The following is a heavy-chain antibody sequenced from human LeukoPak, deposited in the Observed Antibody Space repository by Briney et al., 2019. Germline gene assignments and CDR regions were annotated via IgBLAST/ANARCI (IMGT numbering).Heavy chain of an antibody. CDR2: ISSGAITM. J-gene: IGHJ4*02. CDR3: ALLAVASDFDY. Sequence: GSLRLSCAASGFMFRSFEMYWVRQAPGKGLEWIAYISSGAITMYYADSVKGRFTISRDDAKNSLFLQMNSLRAEDTAVYYCALLAVASDFDYWGQGALVTVSS. CDR1: GFMFRSFE. D-gene: IGHD6-19*01. V-gene: IGHV3-48*03.